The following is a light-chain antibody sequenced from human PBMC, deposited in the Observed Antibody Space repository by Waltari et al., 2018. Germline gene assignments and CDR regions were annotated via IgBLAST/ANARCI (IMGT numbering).Light chain of an antibody. Sequence: QSALTQPASVSGSPGQSITISCPAVNSNVDILHLVSWYQHHPGRNPILLIYEISQRPAGISNRFSGSKSGNTASLTISGLQPEDEAVYFCCSFAGYGIYVCGSGTQVSVL. CDR1: NSNVDILHL. CDR3: CSFAGYGIYV. CDR2: EIS. V-gene: IGLV2-23*02. J-gene: IGLJ1*01.